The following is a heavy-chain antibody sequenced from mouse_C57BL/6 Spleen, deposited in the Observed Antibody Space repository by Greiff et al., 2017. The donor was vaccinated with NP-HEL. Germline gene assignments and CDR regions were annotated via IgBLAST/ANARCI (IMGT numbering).Heavy chain of an antibody. CDR3: ARGGYDGYAMDY. V-gene: IGHV3-1*01. Sequence: EVMLVESGPGMVKPSQSLSLTCTVTGYSITSGYDRHWIRHFPGNKLEWMGYISYSGSTNYNPSLKSRISITHDTSKNHFFLKLNSVTTEDTATYYCARGGYDGYAMDYWGQGTSVTVSS. J-gene: IGHJ4*01. CDR1: GYSITSGYD. D-gene: IGHD2-2*01. CDR2: ISYSGST.